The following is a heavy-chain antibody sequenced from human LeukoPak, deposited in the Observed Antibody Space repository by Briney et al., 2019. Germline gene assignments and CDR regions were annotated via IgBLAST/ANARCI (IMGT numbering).Heavy chain of an antibody. CDR2: ISAYNGNT. CDR3: ARDYWKYYYDSSGYYSGF. D-gene: IGHD3-22*01. Sequence: ASVKVSCMASGYTFTSYGISWVRQAPGQGLEWMGWISAYNGNTNYAQKLQGRVTMTTDTSTSTAYMELRSLRSDDTAVYYCARDYWKYYYDSSGYYSGFWGQGTPVTVSS. CDR1: GYTFTSYG. J-gene: IGHJ4*02. V-gene: IGHV1-18*01.